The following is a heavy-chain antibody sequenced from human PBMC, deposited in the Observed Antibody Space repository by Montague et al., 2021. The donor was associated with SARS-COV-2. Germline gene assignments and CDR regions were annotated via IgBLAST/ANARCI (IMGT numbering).Heavy chain of an antibody. CDR2: IYNSGTT. D-gene: IGHD2-15*01. J-gene: IGHJ5*02. CDR1: GDSISSYY. Sequence: TLSLTCTVSGDSISSYYWHWIRQPPGKGLEWIGYIYNSGTTNYNPSVKSRVTISVDTSKNQFSLKLNSVTAADTAVYYCARGGGYCSGGSCYYWFDPWGQGTLVTVSS. V-gene: IGHV4-59*13. CDR3: ARGGGYCSGGSCYYWFDP.